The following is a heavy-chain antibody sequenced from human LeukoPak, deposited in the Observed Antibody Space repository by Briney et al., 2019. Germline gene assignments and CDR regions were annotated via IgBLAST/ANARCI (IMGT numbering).Heavy chain of an antibody. D-gene: IGHD2-21*02. CDR1: GFTFSDYY. J-gene: IGHJ4*02. V-gene: IGHV3-11*04. Sequence: PGASLRLSCAASGFTFSDYYMTWIRQAPGKGLELVSYISSSGSTIYYADSVKGRFTISRDNAKNSLYLQMNSLRAEDTAVYYCARALCSGDCYWATYFDYWGQGTLITVSS. CDR3: ARALCSGDCYWATYFDY. CDR2: ISSSGSTI.